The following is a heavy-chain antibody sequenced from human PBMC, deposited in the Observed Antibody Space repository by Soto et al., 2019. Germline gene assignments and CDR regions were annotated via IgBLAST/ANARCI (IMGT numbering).Heavy chain of an antibody. CDR1: GFTFNSYS. V-gene: IGHV3-21*01. D-gene: IGHD1-26*01. Sequence: EVQLVESGGGLVKPGGSLRLSCAASGFTFNSYSMNWVRQAPWKGLEWVSSISSSSNYIYYADSMKGRFTMSRDNAKNSLYLQMNSLRAEDTGVYYCARDLVGATIWGQGTLVTVS. J-gene: IGHJ4*02. CDR3: ARDLVGATI. CDR2: ISSSSNYI.